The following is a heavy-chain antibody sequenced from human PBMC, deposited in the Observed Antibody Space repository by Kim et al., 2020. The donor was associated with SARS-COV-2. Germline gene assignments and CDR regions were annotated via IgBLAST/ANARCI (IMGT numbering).Heavy chain of an antibody. V-gene: IGHV3-23*03. CDR2: IYAGGSIA. J-gene: IGHJ4*02. Sequence: GGSLRLSCAASGFTFSNYAMSWVRQAPGKGLEWVSLIYAGGSIAFHADSVKGRFTISRDNSKNTLYLQMNSLRAEDTAVYYCAKGRRYDDFVIRWGRGTLVTVSS. CDR3: AKGRRYDDFVIR. D-gene: IGHD4-17*01. CDR1: GFTFSNYA.